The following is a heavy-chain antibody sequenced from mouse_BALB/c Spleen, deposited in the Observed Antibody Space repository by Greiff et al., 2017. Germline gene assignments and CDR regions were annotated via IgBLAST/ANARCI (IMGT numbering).Heavy chain of an antibody. Sequence: EVKLQESGPGLVKPSQSLSLTCTVTGYSITSDYAWNWIRQFPGNKLEWMGYISYSGSTSYNPSLKSRISITRDTSKNQFFLQLNSVTTEDTATYYCASHTDYYGSSYVDYWGQGTTLTVSS. J-gene: IGHJ2*01. D-gene: IGHD1-1*01. CDR3: ASHTDYYGSSYVDY. CDR2: ISYSGST. V-gene: IGHV3-2*02. CDR1: GYSITSDYA.